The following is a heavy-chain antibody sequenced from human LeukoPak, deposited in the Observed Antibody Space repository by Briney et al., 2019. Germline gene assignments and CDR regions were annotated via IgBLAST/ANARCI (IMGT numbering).Heavy chain of an antibody. CDR1: GFTFSSYG. V-gene: IGHV3-23*01. Sequence: GGTLRLSCAASGFTFSSYGMSWVRQAPGKGLEWVSAISGSGGSTYYADSVKGRFTISRDNAKNSLYLQMNSLRAEDTAVYYCARWARRSGYYEKNWFDPWGQGTLVTVSS. CDR2: ISGSGGST. CDR3: ARWARRSGYYEKNWFDP. J-gene: IGHJ5*02. D-gene: IGHD3-22*01.